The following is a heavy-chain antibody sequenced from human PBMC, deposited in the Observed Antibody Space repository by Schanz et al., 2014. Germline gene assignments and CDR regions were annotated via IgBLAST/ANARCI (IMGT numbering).Heavy chain of an antibody. CDR2: IWSDGSGK. J-gene: IGHJ4*02. D-gene: IGHD1-1*01. V-gene: IGHV3-33*01. Sequence: QVQLVESGGGVVQPGGSLRLSCAASGFIFSNYGMHWVRQAPGKGLEWVAVIWSDGSGKYYADSVKGRFTISRDSPKNTLYLQMNSLRADDTAVYFCARAHGNNWYGKGLDYWGQGTLVTVSS. CDR3: ARAHGNNWYGKGLDY. CDR1: GFIFSNYG.